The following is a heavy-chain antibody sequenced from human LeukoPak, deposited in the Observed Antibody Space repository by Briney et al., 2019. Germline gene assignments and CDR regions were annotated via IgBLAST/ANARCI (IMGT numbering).Heavy chain of an antibody. V-gene: IGHV4-34*01. CDR3: ARGPKIAAAGRDYYYYGMDV. CDR2: INHSGST. CDR1: GGCISSYY. D-gene: IGHD6-13*01. Sequence: SETLSLTCTVSGGCISSYYWSWIRQPPGKGLEWIGEINHSGSTNYNPSLKSRVTISVDTSKNQFSLKLSSVTAADTAVYYCARGPKIAAAGRDYYYYGMDVWGQGTTVTVSS. J-gene: IGHJ6*02.